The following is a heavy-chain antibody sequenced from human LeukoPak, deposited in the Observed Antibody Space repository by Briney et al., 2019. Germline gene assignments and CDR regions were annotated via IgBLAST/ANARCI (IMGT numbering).Heavy chain of an antibody. CDR2: INTNTGNP. D-gene: IGHD3-3*01. Sequence: GASVKVSCKASRYTFTSYGINWVRQAPGQGLEWMGWINTNTGNPTYAQGFTGRFVFSLDTSVSTAYLQISSLKAEDTAVYYCARDRTTIFGVVNEKEYWGQGTLVTVSS. CDR1: RYTFTSYG. J-gene: IGHJ4*02. V-gene: IGHV7-4-1*02. CDR3: ARDRTTIFGVVNEKEY.